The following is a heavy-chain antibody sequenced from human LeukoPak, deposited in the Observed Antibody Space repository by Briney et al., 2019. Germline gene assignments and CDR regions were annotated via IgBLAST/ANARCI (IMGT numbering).Heavy chain of an antibody. CDR2: ISYDGSNK. Sequence: PGGSLSLSWAASGFTFSSYAMHWVRQAPGKGLEWVAVISYDGSNKYYADSVKGRFTISRDNSKNTLYLQMNSLRAEDTAVYYCARAAYGSGSSPADYWGQGTLVTVSS. D-gene: IGHD3-10*01. J-gene: IGHJ4*02. CDR3: ARAAYGSGSSPADY. CDR1: GFTFSSYA. V-gene: IGHV3-30-3*01.